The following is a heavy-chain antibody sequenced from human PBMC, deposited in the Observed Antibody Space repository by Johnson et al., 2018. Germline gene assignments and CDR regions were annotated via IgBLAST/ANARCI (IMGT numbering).Heavy chain of an antibody. J-gene: IGHJ6*03. Sequence: QVRLQESGPGLVKPSETLSLTCTVSGGSISSYYWSWIRQPPGKGLEWIGYIYYSGSTNYNPSLKSRVTISVDNSKNTLYLQMNSLRAEDTAVYYCARDDGSGSYLTYYYYNYMDVWGKGTTVTVSS. D-gene: IGHD3-10*01. CDR3: ARDDGSGSYLTYYYYNYMDV. CDR1: GGSISSYY. CDR2: IYYSGST. V-gene: IGHV4-59*01.